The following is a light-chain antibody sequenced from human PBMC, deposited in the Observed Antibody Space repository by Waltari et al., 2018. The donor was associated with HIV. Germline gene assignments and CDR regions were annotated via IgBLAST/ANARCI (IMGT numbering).Light chain of an antibody. Sequence: QSVLTQPPSASGTPGQRVTISCSGSSSNIGSNTVNWYQQLPGTAPKLLIYSNNQRPSGVADRFSGSKSGTSVSLAISGLQAEDDTDYYCAAWDDSLNGWVFGGGTKLTVL. CDR3: AAWDDSLNGWV. CDR2: SNN. J-gene: IGLJ3*02. V-gene: IGLV1-44*01. CDR1: SSNIGSNT.